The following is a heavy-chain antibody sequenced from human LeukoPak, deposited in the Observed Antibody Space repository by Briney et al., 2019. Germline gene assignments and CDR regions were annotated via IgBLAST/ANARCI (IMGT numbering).Heavy chain of an antibody. CDR1: GYTFTGYY. V-gene: IGHV1-8*03. CDR2: MNPNSGNT. Sequence: ASVKVSCKASGYTFTGYYMHCVRQAPGQGLEWMGWMNPNSGNTGYAQKFQGRVTITRNTSISTAYMELSSLRSEDTAVYYCARAPKVGASNYYYYMDVWGKGTTVTVSS. J-gene: IGHJ6*03. D-gene: IGHD1-26*01. CDR3: ARAPKVGASNYYYYMDV.